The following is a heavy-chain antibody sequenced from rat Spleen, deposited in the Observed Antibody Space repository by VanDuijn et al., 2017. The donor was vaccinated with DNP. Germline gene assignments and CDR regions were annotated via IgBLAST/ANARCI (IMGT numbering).Heavy chain of an antibody. Sequence: QVQLQQSGAELAKPGSSVKISCKASGYTFTSYYISWIKQTTGQGLEYIGYINTGSGATNYNEKFKGKATLTADKSSSTAFMHLSSLTPDDSAVYYCARRRLPYWYFDFWGPGTMVTVSS. CDR1: GYTFTSYY. CDR2: INTGSGAT. V-gene: IGHV1-43*01. D-gene: IGHD1-4*01. CDR3: ARRRLPYWYFDF. J-gene: IGHJ1*01.